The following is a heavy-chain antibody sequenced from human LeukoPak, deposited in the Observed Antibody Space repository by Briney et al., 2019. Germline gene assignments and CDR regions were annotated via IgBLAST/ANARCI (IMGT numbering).Heavy chain of an antibody. CDR3: AKDRVYGSGSKIYYYYGMDV. D-gene: IGHD3-10*01. V-gene: IGHV3-30*18. Sequence: GESLRLSCAASGFTFSSYGMHWVRQAPGKGLEWVAVISYDGSNKYYADSVKGRFTISRDNSKNTLYLQMNSLRAEDTAVYYCAKDRVYGSGSKIYYYYGMDVWGKGTTVTVSS. CDR2: ISYDGSNK. J-gene: IGHJ6*04. CDR1: GFTFSSYG.